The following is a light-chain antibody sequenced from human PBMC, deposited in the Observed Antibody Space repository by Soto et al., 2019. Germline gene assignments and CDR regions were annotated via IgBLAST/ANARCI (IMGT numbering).Light chain of an antibody. CDR2: LNSDGSH. J-gene: IGLJ2*01. CDR3: QTWGTGIHVV. Sequence: QSVLTQSPSASASLGASVKLTCTLSSGHSSYAIAWHQQQPEKGPRYLMKLNSDGSHSKGDGIPDRFSGSSSGAERYLTISSLQSKDEADYYCQTWGTGIHVVFGGGTKLTVL. V-gene: IGLV4-69*01. CDR1: SGHSSYA.